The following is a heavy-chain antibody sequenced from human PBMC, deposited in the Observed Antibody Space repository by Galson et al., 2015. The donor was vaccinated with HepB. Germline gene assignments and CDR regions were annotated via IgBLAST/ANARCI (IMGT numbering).Heavy chain of an antibody. J-gene: IGHJ3*02. Sequence: SETLSLTCTVSGGSVNNKNYYWGWIRQPPGKGLEWIGNIYYSGSTYYNSSLKSRVTLSVDTSKNQFFLRLRFVTATDAAVYYCARRDALEDAFDIWGQGTMVSVSS. D-gene: IGHD5-24*01. V-gene: IGHV4-39*01. CDR2: IYYSGST. CDR3: ARRDALEDAFDI. CDR1: GGSVNNKNYY.